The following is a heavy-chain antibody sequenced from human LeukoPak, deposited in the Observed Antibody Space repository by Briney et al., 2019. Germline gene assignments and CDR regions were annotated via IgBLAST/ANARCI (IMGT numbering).Heavy chain of an antibody. CDR3: ARDHITSWQIDF. Sequence: GGSLRLSCAASGFTFSDYYMSCISQAPGEGLEWVSYISSSGSTIYYADSVKGRFTISRDNAKNSLYLQMNSLRAEDTAVYYCARDHITSWQIDFWGQGTMVTVSS. V-gene: IGHV3-11*01. CDR2: ISSSGSTI. CDR1: GFTFSDYY. J-gene: IGHJ4*02. D-gene: IGHD2-2*01.